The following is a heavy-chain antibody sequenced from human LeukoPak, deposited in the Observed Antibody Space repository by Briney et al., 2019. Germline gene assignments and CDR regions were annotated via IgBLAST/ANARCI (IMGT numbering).Heavy chain of an antibody. J-gene: IGHJ5*02. CDR2: INPNSGGT. V-gene: IGHV1-2*02. D-gene: IGHD3-10*01. Sequence: ASVKVSCKASGYTFTGYYMHWVRQAPGRGLEWMGWINPNSGGTNYAQKFQGRVTMTRDTSISTAYMELSRLRSDDTAVYYCARDLAYGSGQNWFDPWGQGTLVTVSS. CDR1: GYTFTGYY. CDR3: ARDLAYGSGQNWFDP.